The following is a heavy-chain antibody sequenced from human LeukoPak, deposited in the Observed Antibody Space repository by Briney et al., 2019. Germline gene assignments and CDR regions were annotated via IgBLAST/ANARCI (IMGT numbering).Heavy chain of an antibody. Sequence: PGGSLRLSCTASGFTFGDYAMSWVRQAPGKGLEWVGFIRSKAYGGTTEYAASVKGRFTMSRDDSKSIAYLQMNSLKTEDTAVYYCTREREKAYCGGDCYNAFDIWGQGTMVTVSS. CDR3: TREREKAYCGGDCYNAFDI. D-gene: IGHD2-21*02. V-gene: IGHV3-49*04. J-gene: IGHJ3*02. CDR1: GFTFGDYA. CDR2: IRSKAYGGTT.